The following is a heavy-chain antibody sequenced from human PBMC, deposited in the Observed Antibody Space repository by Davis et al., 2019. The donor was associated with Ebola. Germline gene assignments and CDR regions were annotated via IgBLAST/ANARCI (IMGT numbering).Heavy chain of an antibody. J-gene: IGHJ4*02. V-gene: IGHV1-3*04. CDR1: GYTFTERA. Sequence: ASVKVSCKVSGYTFTERAMHWVRQVPGQRPEWMGWINTGNGNTKYSQKFQGRVTITRDTSASTAYMELSSLRSEDTAVYYCARDSAVAGTCDYWGQGTLVTVSS. D-gene: IGHD6-19*01. CDR3: ARDSAVAGTCDY. CDR2: INTGNGNT.